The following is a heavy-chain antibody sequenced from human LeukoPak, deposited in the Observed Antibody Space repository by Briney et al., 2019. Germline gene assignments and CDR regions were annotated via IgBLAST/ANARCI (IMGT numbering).Heavy chain of an antibody. CDR3: ASSLFAGTFDY. J-gene: IGHJ4*02. Sequence: TGGSLRLSCAASGFTFDDYAMHWVRQAPGKGLEWVSGISWNSGSIGYADSVKGRFTISRDNAKNSLYLQMNSLRAEDTAVYYCASSLFAGTFDYWGQGTLVTVSS. V-gene: IGHV3-9*01. D-gene: IGHD6-13*01. CDR2: ISWNSGSI. CDR1: GFTFDDYA.